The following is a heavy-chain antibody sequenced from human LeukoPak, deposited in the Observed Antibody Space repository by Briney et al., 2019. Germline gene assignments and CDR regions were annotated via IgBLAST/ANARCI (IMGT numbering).Heavy chain of an antibody. CDR1: GFTFSSYS. CDR3: AKDLMGYCSDGSCYSAFDI. CDR2: ISSSSSYI. J-gene: IGHJ3*02. V-gene: IGHV3-21*04. Sequence: GGSLRLSCAASGFTFSSYSMNWVRQAPGKGLEWVSSISSSSSYIYYADSVKGRFTISRDNAKNSLYLQMNSLRAEDTALYYCAKDLMGYCSDGSCYSAFDIWGQGTMVTVSS. D-gene: IGHD2-15*01.